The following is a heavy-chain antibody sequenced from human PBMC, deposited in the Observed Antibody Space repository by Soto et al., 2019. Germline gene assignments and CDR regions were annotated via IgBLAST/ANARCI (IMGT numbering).Heavy chain of an antibody. V-gene: IGHV6-1*01. J-gene: IGHJ6*02. Sequence: SQTLSLTCVGSGDTVSSNSVAWNWVRQSPSRGLEWLGRTYYRSRWYSDYAVSVRSRIDINADTSKNQVSLQLNSVPPEDTAVYYCGRSEEDSDYYYYGMDVWGQGTTVTVSS. CDR1: GDTVSSNSVA. D-gene: IGHD2-15*01. CDR3: GRSEEDSDYYYYGMDV. CDR2: TYYRSRWYS.